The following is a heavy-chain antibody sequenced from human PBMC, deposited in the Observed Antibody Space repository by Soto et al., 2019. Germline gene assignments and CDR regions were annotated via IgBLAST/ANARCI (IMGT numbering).Heavy chain of an antibody. Sequence: PGGSLRLSCAASGFTFSSYAMSWVRQAPGKGLEWVSAISGSGGSTYYADSVKGRFTISRDNSKNTLYLQMNSLRAEDTAVYYCAKVFPRGYSGSYYFDYWGQGTLVTVSS. CDR1: GFTFSSYA. CDR2: ISGSGGST. V-gene: IGHV3-23*01. CDR3: AKVFPRGYSGSYYFDY. J-gene: IGHJ4*02. D-gene: IGHD5-12*01.